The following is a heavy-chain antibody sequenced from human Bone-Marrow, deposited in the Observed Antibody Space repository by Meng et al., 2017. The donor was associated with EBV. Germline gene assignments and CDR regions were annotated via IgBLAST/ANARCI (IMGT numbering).Heavy chain of an antibody. CDR2: ISGSGGAT. CDR1: GFPFSSYA. J-gene: IGHJ4*02. D-gene: IGHD6-19*01. CDR3: AKDSSGWYKDYFDY. V-gene: IGHV3-23*01. Sequence: GQRLESGGGLVQPGGSLRLSCVASGFPFSSYAMTWVRQAPGKGLEWVSAISGSGGATYYGDSAKGRFTISRDNSKNTLYLQMDSLRAEDTAVYYCAKDSSGWYKDYFDYWGQGTLVTVSS.